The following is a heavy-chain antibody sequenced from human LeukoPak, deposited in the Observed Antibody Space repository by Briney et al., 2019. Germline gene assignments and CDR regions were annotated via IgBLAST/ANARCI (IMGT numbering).Heavy chain of an antibody. V-gene: IGHV4-30-2*01. CDR1: GGSISSGGYS. CDR2: IYHSGST. D-gene: IGHD3-10*01. CDR3: ARDRKEGYGSGPFDY. J-gene: IGHJ4*02. Sequence: SETLSLTCAVSGGSISSGGYSWSWIRQPPGKGLEWIGYIYHSGSTYYNPSLKSRATISVDRSKNQFSLKLSSVTAADTAVYYCARDRKEGYGSGPFDYWGQGTLVTVSS.